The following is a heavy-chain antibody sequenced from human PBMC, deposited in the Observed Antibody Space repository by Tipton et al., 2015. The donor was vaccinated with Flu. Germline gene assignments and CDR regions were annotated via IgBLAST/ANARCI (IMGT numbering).Heavy chain of an antibody. Sequence: TLSLTCSVSGYSIRSAYYWTWIRQPPGKGLEWIGEINHSGSTKYNPSLKSRVTISVDTPKNQFSLKLSSVTAADTAMYYCARVGGDSSGYYLDYWGQGTLVTVSS. V-gene: IGHV4-34*01. CDR3: ARVGGDSSGYYLDY. CDR2: INHSGST. J-gene: IGHJ4*02. D-gene: IGHD3-22*01. CDR1: GYSIRSAYY.